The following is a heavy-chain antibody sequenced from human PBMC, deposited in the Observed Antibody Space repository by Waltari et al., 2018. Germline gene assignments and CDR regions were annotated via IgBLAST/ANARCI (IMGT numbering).Heavy chain of an antibody. CDR1: GFTFSSYS. CDR3: ARVRKLDIVVVPAAADYYYYGMDV. CDR2: INHSGST. D-gene: IGHD2-2*03. J-gene: IGHJ6*02. Sequence: VQLVESGGGLVQPGGSLRLSCAASGFTFSSYSMNWIRQPPGKGLEWIGEINHSGSTNCNPSLKSRSTRSVDTSNNQFSLKLSSVTAADTAVYYCARVRKLDIVVVPAAADYYYYGMDVWGQGTTVTVSS. V-gene: IGHV4-34*01.